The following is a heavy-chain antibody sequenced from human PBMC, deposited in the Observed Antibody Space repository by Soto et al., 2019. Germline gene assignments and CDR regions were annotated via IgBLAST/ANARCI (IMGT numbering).Heavy chain of an antibody. D-gene: IGHD7-27*01. CDR2: IIPIFGTA. Sequence: QVQLVQSGAEVKKPGSSVKVSCKASGGTFSSYAISWVRQAPGQGLEWMGGIIPIFGTANYAQKFQGRGTITADEYTRTAYMELSSLRSEDTAVYYCARAKGETGRPNVAFDIWGQGTMVTVSS. CDR1: GGTFSSYA. V-gene: IGHV1-69*01. J-gene: IGHJ3*02. CDR3: ARAKGETGRPNVAFDI.